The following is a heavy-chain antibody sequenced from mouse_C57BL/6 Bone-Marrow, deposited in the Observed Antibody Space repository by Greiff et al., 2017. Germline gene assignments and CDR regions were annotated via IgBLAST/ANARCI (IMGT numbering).Heavy chain of an antibody. J-gene: IGHJ3*01. Sequence: QVQLQQPGAELVKPGASVKLSCKASGYTFTSYWMHWVKQRPGQGLEWIGMIHPNSGSTNYNEKFKGKATLTVDKSSSTAYMQLSSLTSEDYAVYYCARYYAYRGAYGGQGTLVTVSA. CDR2: IHPNSGST. CDR3: ARYYAYRGAY. CDR1: GYTFTSYW. V-gene: IGHV1-64*01. D-gene: IGHD1-1*01.